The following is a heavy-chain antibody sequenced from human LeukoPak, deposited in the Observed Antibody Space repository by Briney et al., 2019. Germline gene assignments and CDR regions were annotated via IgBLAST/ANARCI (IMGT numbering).Heavy chain of an antibody. J-gene: IGHJ4*02. V-gene: IGHV1-8*02. D-gene: IGHD3-10*01. Sequence: ASVKVSCKASGYTFTSYGISWVRRAPGQGLEWMGWMNPNSGNTGYAQKFQGRVTMTRNTSISTAYMELSSLRSEDTAVYYCARARGAMVRNYFDYWGQGTLVTVSS. CDR1: GYTFTSYG. CDR2: MNPNSGNT. CDR3: ARARGAMVRNYFDY.